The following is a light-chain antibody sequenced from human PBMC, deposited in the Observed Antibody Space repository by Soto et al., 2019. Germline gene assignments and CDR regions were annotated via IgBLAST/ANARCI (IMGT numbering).Light chain of an antibody. J-gene: IGKJ5*01. Sequence: ELVMTHPPATLSVSPWERATLSFRASQTVSRNLAWYQQRPGQAPRLLIYDISNRATGVPARFSGSGSETEFTLTFRSLQSEDFAVYFCQQYNNWPSFGQGTRLEI. V-gene: IGKV3-15*01. CDR1: QTVSRN. CDR2: DIS. CDR3: QQYNNWPS.